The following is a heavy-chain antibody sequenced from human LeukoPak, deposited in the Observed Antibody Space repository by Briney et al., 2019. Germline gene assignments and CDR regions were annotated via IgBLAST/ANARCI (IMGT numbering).Heavy chain of an antibody. CDR2: IYYSGST. CDR3: ARGGLRFLEWLLPPFDY. CDR1: GGSISSGGYY. D-gene: IGHD3-3*01. Sequence: SQTLSLTCTVSGGSISSGGYYWSWIRQHPGKGLEWIGYIYYSGSTYYNPSLKSRVTIPVDTSKNQFSLKLSSVTAADTAVYYCARGGLRFLEWLLPPFDYWGQGTLVTVSS. V-gene: IGHV4-31*03. J-gene: IGHJ4*02.